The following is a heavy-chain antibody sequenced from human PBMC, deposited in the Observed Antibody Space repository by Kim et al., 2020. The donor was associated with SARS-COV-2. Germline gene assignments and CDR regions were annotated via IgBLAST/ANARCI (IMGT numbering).Heavy chain of an antibody. D-gene: IGHD2-21*02. Sequence: KGRIPTSRDNSKNTLYLQRNSLRAEDTAVYYCAKDVVTAKRAAGGGYFDYWGQGTLVTVSS. V-gene: IGHV3-30*02. J-gene: IGHJ4*02. CDR3: AKDVVTAKRAAGGGYFDY.